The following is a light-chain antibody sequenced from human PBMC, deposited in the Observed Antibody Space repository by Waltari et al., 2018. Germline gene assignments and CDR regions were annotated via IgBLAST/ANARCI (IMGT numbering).Light chain of an antibody. V-gene: IGKV3-20*01. CDR2: GAS. CDR3: QNHERLPAV. J-gene: IGKJ1*01. Sequence: EVVLTQSPDTLSLSPGERATLSCRASQSVGRYLVWYQQKPGQAPRLLIYGASSRAAGIPDRFSGSGSGTDFILTSSRLEPEDFAVYYCQNHERLPAVFGQGTKVEIK. CDR1: QSVGRY.